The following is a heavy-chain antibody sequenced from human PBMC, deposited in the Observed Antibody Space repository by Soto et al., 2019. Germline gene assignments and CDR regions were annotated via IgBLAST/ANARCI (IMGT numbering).Heavy chain of an antibody. J-gene: IGHJ5*02. CDR3: AGQTGYSYGP. CDR2: IYYSGST. V-gene: IGHV4-39*01. D-gene: IGHD5-18*01. CDR1: GGSISSSSYY. Sequence: SETLSLTCTVSGGSISSSSYYWGWIRQPPGKGLEWIGSIYYSGSTNYNPSLKSRVTISVDTSKNQFSLKLSSVTAADTAVYYCAGQTGYSYGPWGQGTLVTVSS.